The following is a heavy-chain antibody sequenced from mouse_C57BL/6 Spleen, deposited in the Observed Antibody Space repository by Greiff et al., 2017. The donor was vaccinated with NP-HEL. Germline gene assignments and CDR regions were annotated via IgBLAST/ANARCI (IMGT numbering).Heavy chain of an antibody. J-gene: IGHJ2*01. CDR1: GYTFTSYW. CDR2: IDPSDSET. V-gene: IGHV1-52*01. CDR3: ARGGTTVVRRYYCDY. D-gene: IGHD1-1*01. Sequence: QVQLQQPGAELVRPGSSVKLSCKASGYTFTSYWMHWVKQRPIQGLEWIGNIDPSDSETHYNQKFKDKATLTVDKSSSTAYMQLSSLTSEDSAVYYCARGGTTVVRRYYCDYWGQGTTLTVSS.